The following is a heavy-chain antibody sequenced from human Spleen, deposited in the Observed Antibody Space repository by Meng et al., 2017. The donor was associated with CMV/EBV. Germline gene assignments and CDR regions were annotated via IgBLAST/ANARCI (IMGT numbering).Heavy chain of an antibody. J-gene: IGHJ5*02. D-gene: IGHD5-24*01. Sequence: ASVKVSCKASGYTFTGYYMHWVRQAPGQGLEWMGWINPNSGGTNYAQKFQGRVTMTRDTSISTAYVELSRLRSDDTAVYYCARDPTDGYNYGGGWFDPWGQGTLVTVSS. V-gene: IGHV1-2*02. CDR3: ARDPTDGYNYGGGWFDP. CDR1: GYTFTGYY. CDR2: INPNSGGT.